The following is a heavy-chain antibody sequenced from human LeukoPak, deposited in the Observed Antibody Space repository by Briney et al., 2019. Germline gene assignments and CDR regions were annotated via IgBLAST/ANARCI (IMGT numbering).Heavy chain of an antibody. CDR1: GFTFSSYA. CDR3: AKLGVPAAILGMDV. D-gene: IGHD2-2*01. V-gene: IGHV3-23*01. CDR2: ISGSGGTT. J-gene: IGHJ6*02. Sequence: PGGSLRLSCAASGFTFSSYAMSWVRQAPGKGLEWVSAISGSGGTTYYADSVKGRFTISRDNSKNTLFLQLNILRAEDTAVYYCAKLGVPAAILGMDVWGQGTTVTVSS.